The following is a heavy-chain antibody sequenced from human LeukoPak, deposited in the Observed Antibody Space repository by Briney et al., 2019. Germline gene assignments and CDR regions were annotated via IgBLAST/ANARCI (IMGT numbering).Heavy chain of an antibody. J-gene: IGHJ6*03. CDR2: ISFTSGTI. D-gene: IGHD3-10*01. CDR3: ARVDTKSYGSAYIDV. Sequence: GGSLRLSCEASGLTFSRSSINWVRQAPGKGLEWVAYISFTSGTIYYADSVEGRFTVSRDNARNSSFLQLKALRAEDTAVYYCARVDTKSYGSAYIDVWGSGTTVTVSS. CDR1: GLTFSRSS. V-gene: IGHV3-48*04.